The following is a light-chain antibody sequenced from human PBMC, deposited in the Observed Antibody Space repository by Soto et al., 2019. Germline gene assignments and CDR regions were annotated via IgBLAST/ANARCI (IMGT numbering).Light chain of an antibody. CDR3: QQRNNWPLLWT. J-gene: IGKJ4*01. V-gene: IGKV3-11*01. CDR1: QSVGSS. Sequence: EIVLTQSPATLSLSPGERATLSCRASQSVGSSLAWYQQKPGQAPRLLIYDTSNRATGIPARFSGSGSGTDFTLAISNLEPEDFAVYYCQQRNNWPLLWTFGGGTKVEIK. CDR2: DTS.